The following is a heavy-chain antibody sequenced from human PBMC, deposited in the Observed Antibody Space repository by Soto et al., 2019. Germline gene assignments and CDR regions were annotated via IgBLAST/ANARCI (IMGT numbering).Heavy chain of an antibody. J-gene: IGHJ4*02. CDR2: IYHSGST. Sequence: QVQLQESGPGLVKPSGTLSLTCAVSSGSISSSNWWSWVRQPPGKGLEWIGEIYHSGSTNYNPSLKSRVTISVDKSKTQFSLKLSSVTAADTAVYYCAGVAGVVTAGGYFDYWGQGTLVTVSS. CDR1: SGSISSSNW. D-gene: IGHD2-2*01. V-gene: IGHV4-4*02. CDR3: AGVAGVVTAGGYFDY.